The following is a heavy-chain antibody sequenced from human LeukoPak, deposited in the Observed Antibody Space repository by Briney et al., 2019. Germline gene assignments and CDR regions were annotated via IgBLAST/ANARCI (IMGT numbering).Heavy chain of an antibody. J-gene: IGHJ4*02. CDR3: GRHRSGSGTYFIDY. CDR1: GFTFSSYS. D-gene: IGHD3-10*01. V-gene: IGHV3-7*01. CDR2: MKKDGSET. Sequence: GGSLRLSCVVSGFTFSSYSMIWVRQAPGKGLQWVANMKKDGSETKYVDFVKGRFTTSRDNAKNSLYLQMNSLRAEDTAVYYCGRHRSGSGTYFIDYWSQGTLVRVSS.